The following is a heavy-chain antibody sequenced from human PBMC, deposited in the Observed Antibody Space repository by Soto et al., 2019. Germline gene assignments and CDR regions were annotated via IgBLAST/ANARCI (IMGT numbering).Heavy chain of an antibody. D-gene: IGHD1-20*01. CDR3: ARGPLYNWNIRYYYYYYMDV. CDR2: INHSGST. J-gene: IGHJ6*03. Sequence: PSETLSLTCAVYGGSFSGYYWSWIRQPPGKKLEWIGEINHSGSTNYNPSLKSRVTISVDTSKNQFSLKLSSVTAADTAVYYCARGPLYNWNIRYYYYYYMDVWGKGTTVTVSS. V-gene: IGHV4-34*01. CDR1: GGSFSGYY.